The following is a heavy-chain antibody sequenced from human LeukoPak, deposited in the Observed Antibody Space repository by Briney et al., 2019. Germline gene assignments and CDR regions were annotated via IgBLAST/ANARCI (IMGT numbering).Heavy chain of an antibody. Sequence: HRASVKVSCKASGYTFTGYYMHWVRQAPGQGLEWMGWINPNSGGTNYAQKFQGRVAMTRDTSISTAYMELSRLRSDDTAVYYCARGVMVRGVIRWGDYYYMDVWGKGTTVTVSS. CDR2: INPNSGGT. CDR1: GYTFTGYY. D-gene: IGHD3-10*01. CDR3: ARGVMVRGVIRWGDYYYMDV. V-gene: IGHV1-2*02. J-gene: IGHJ6*03.